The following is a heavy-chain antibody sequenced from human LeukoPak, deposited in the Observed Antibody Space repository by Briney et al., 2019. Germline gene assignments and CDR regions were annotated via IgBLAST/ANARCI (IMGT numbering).Heavy chain of an antibody. V-gene: IGHV3-21*01. Sequence: GGSLRLSCAASGFTFSSYSMNWVRQAPGKGLEWVPSISSSSSYIYYADSVKGRFTISRDNAKNSLYLQMNSLRAEDTAVYYCARDHHAYYDILTGSYYYYYGMDVWGQGTMVTVSS. CDR3: ARDHHAYYDILTGSYYYYYGMDV. J-gene: IGHJ6*02. CDR1: GFTFSSYS. D-gene: IGHD3-9*01. CDR2: ISSSSSYI.